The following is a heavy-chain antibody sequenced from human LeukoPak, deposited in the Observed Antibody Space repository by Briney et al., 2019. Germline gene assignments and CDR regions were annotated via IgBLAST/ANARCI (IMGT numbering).Heavy chain of an antibody. Sequence: GGSLRLSCAASGITLSNAWMSWVRQDPGKGLEWVGRIKSKSDGGTTDYAAPVKGRFSISRDDSQNTLYLQMNSLKPEDTAVYYCTTEDYAYYQFWSGKWGQGTLVTVSS. CDR2: IKSKSDGGTT. V-gene: IGHV3-15*01. CDR1: GITLSNAW. CDR3: TTEDYAYYQFWSGK. D-gene: IGHD3-3*01. J-gene: IGHJ4*02.